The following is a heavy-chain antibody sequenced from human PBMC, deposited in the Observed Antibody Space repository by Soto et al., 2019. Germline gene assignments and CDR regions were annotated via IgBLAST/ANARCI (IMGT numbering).Heavy chain of an antibody. CDR2: IYYSGST. CDR1: GGSISSGGYY. J-gene: IGHJ4*02. D-gene: IGHD6-13*01. CDR3: ARVGRYSSSWYFDY. V-gene: IGHV4-31*03. Sequence: TLSLTCTVSGGSISSGGYYWSWIRQHPGKGLEWIGYIYYSGSTYYNPSLKSRVTISVDTSKNQFSLKLSSVTAADTAVYYCARVGRYSSSWYFDYWGQGTLVTVSS.